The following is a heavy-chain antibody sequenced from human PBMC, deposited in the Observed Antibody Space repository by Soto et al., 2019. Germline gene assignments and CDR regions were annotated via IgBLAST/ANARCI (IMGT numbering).Heavy chain of an antibody. CDR2: ISAYNGNT. D-gene: IGHD4-17*01. J-gene: IGHJ5*02. V-gene: IGHV1-18*01. Sequence: ASVKVSCKASGYAFTSYGISWVRQAPGQGLEWMGWISAYNGNTNYAQKLQGRVTMTTDTSTSTAYMELRSLRSDDTAVYYCARDPASYGDYVSWFDPWGQGTLVTVSS. CDR3: ARDPASYGDYVSWFDP. CDR1: GYAFTSYG.